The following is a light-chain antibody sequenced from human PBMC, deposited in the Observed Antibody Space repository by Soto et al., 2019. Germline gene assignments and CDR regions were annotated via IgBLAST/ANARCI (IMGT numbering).Light chain of an antibody. CDR2: VDN. Sequence: QAVVTQPPSASGTPGQRVTISCSGSSSNIGSNSVYWYQQLPGTAPKLLISVDNQRPSGVPDRFSGSKSGTSASLAISGLRSEDEADYYCQSYDSSLSGSIFGGGTKLTVL. CDR1: SSNIGSNS. V-gene: IGLV1-47*02. CDR3: QSYDSSLSGSI. J-gene: IGLJ2*01.